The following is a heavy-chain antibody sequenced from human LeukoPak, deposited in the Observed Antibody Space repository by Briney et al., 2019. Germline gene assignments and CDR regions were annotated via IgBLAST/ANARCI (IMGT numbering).Heavy chain of an antibody. J-gene: IGHJ4*02. CDR1: GGSFSGYY. D-gene: IGHD3-16*01. Sequence: SETLSLTCAVYGGSFSGYYGSWIRQPPGKGLEWIGEINHSGSTNYNPSLKSRVTISVDTSKNQFSLKLSSVTAADTAVYYCARWGLPQDHWGQRTILTVSS. CDR2: INHSGST. V-gene: IGHV4-34*01. CDR3: ARWGLPQDH.